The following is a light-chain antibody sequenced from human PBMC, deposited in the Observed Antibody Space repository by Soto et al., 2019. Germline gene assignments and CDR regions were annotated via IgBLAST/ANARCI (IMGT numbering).Light chain of an antibody. V-gene: IGKV3-15*01. Sequence: EIVMTQSPATLSVSPGERATLPCRASQSVSSNLAWYQQKPGQAPRLLIYGASTRATGIPARFSGSGSGTEFTLTISSLQSEDLAASYCQQCNNWLWTFGQGTKV. CDR2: GAS. J-gene: IGKJ1*01. CDR1: QSVSSN. CDR3: QQCNNWLWT.